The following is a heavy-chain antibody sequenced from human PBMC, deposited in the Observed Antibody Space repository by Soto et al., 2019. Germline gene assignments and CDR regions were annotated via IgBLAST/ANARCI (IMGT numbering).Heavy chain of an antibody. Sequence: QVQLQESGPRLVKPSGTLSLTCAVSGASISSTNWWTWVRQPPGKGLEWLGEIYHTGSTKYNPSLKSRVTISLDKSNNQFSLYLSSVTAADTAVYYCATLPPRIVVVVLPIPTWGQGTLVTVSS. CDR3: ATLPPRIVVVVLPIPT. D-gene: IGHD2-15*01. J-gene: IGHJ4*02. CDR2: IYHTGST. CDR1: GASISSTNW. V-gene: IGHV4-4*02.